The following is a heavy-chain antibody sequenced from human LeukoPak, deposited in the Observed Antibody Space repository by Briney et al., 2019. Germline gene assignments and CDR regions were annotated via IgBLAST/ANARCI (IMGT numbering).Heavy chain of an antibody. CDR2: ISGSGYST. D-gene: IGHD6-13*01. Sequence: GGSLRLSCAASGFTFSSYAMSWVRQAPGKGLEWVSGISGSGYSTYYADSVKGRFTISRANSKNTLYLQMNSLRGEDTAVYYCAKTSGYSIQNFDYWGQGTLVTVSS. V-gene: IGHV3-23*01. CDR1: GFTFSSYA. J-gene: IGHJ4*02. CDR3: AKTSGYSIQNFDY.